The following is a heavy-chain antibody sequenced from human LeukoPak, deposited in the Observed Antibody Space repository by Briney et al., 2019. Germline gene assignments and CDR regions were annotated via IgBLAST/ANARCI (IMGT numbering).Heavy chain of an antibody. V-gene: IGHV4-39*07. CDR1: GGSISSSSYY. J-gene: IGHJ5*02. CDR2: IYHSGST. Sequence: SETLSLTCTVSGGSISSSSYYWGWIRQPPGKGLEWIGSIYHSGSTYYNPSLKSRVTVSLDTSKNQFSLKLSSVTAADTAVYYCARVPHMDFGELSLLRFDPWGQGTLVAVSS. D-gene: IGHD3-10*01. CDR3: ARVPHMDFGELSLLRFDP.